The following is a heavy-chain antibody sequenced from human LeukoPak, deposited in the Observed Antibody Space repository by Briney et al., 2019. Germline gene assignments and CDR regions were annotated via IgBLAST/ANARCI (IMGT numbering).Heavy chain of an antibody. J-gene: IGHJ4*02. V-gene: IGHV4-59*01. CDR3: ARQVRGVIITGYYFDY. D-gene: IGHD3-10*01. CDR1: GGSISNYY. Sequence: SETLSLTCTVSGGSISNYYWSWIRQPPGKGLEWIGHIYYSGSTNYNPSLKSRVTISVDTSKNQFSLKLSSVTAADTAVYYCARQVRGVIITGYYFDYWGQGTLVTVSS. CDR2: IYYSGST.